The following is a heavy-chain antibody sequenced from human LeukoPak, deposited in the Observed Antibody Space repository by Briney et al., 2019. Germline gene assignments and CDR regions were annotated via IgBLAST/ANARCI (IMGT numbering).Heavy chain of an antibody. D-gene: IGHD5-18*01. J-gene: IGHJ4*02. Sequence: PGGSPRLSCAASGFTFSNFAMNWVRQAPGKGLEWVSYIISTSSAIYYADSVKGRFTISRDNAKNSLYLQMNSLRDEDSAVYYCARSRGYSYAGLGEVLDYWGQGTLVTVSS. V-gene: IGHV3-48*02. CDR2: IISTSSAI. CDR3: ARSRGYSYAGLGEVLDY. CDR1: GFTFSNFA.